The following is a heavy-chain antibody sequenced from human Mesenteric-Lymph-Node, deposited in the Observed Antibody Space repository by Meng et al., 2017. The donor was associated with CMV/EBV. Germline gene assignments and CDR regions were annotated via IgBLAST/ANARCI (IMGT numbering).Heavy chain of an antibody. V-gene: IGHV3-30*02. CDR1: GFIFSNYG. CDR3: AKGLCDSGCYSGLDS. CDR2: IRYDGSTR. D-gene: IGHD1-26*01. J-gene: IGHJ4*02. Sequence: GGSLRLSCAASGFIFSNYGMHWVRQAPGKGLEWVAFIRYDGSTRYYVDSVKGRFTISRDNSQNTLYLQMNSLRVEDAAIYYCAKGLCDSGCYSGLDSWGQGTLVTVSS.